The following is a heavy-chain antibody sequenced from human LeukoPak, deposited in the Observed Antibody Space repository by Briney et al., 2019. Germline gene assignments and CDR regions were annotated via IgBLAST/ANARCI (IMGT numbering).Heavy chain of an antibody. CDR1: GFIFNNFG. CDR3: AKGSSGYFADL. CDR2: ISNDGGGT. D-gene: IGHD3-22*01. Sequence: GGSLRLSCTASGFIFNNFGLMWVRQAPGKGLEWVSAISNDGGGTTYADFVKGRFTISRDNSKNTLFLQMNSLRAEDTALYYCAKGSSGYFADLWGQGTLVTVPS. J-gene: IGHJ5*02. V-gene: IGHV3-23*01.